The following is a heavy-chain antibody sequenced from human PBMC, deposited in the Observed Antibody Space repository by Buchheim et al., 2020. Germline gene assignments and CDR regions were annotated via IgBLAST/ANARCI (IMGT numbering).Heavy chain of an antibody. J-gene: IGHJ6*02. V-gene: IGHV3-43D*04. Sequence: EVHLVASGGVVVRPGGSLRLSCAASGFTFDDYAMHWVRQPPGKALEWVSLINWDGRSTYYADSVKGRFTISRDNSKNSLYLQMKSLRPEDTALYYCVKPFCSSTSCYSSYYGLDVWGQGTT. CDR3: VKPFCSSTSCYSSYYGLDV. D-gene: IGHD2-2*02. CDR2: INWDGRST. CDR1: GFTFDDYA.